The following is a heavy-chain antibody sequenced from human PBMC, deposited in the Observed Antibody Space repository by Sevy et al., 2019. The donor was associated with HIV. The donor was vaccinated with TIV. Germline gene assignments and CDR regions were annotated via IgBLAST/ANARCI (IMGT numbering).Heavy chain of an antibody. CDR1: GFTFSSYG. D-gene: IGHD2-2*01. CDR2: IWYDGSNK. CDR3: AREIKVVPAAPDRVDYYGMDV. Sequence: GGSLRLSCAASGFTFSSYGMHWVRQAPGKGLEWVAVIWYDGSNKYYADSVKGRFTISRDNSKNTLYLQMNSLRAEDTAGYYCAREIKVVPAAPDRVDYYGMDVWGQGTTVTVSS. J-gene: IGHJ6*02. V-gene: IGHV3-33*01.